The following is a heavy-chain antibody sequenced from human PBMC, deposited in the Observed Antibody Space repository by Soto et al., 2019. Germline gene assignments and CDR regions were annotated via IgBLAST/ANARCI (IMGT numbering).Heavy chain of an antibody. V-gene: IGHV3-21*01. CDR2: IRSSSSYI. Sequence: EVQLVESGGGLVKPGGSLRLSCAASGFTFSSYSMNWVRQAPVKGLEWVSSIRSSSSYIYYADSVKGRFTIARDNATNSMYLKMNSLRAEDTAVYYCARGRIAARPGHVFWFDPWGQGTLVTVSS. CDR1: GFTFSSYS. J-gene: IGHJ5*02. CDR3: ARGRIAARPGHVFWFDP. D-gene: IGHD6-6*01.